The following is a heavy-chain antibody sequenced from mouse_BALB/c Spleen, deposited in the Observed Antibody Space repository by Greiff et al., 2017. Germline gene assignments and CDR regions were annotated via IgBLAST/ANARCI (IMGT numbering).Heavy chain of an antibody. CDR1: GFNIKDYY. J-gene: IGHJ2*01. CDR3: ANWDGDY. V-gene: IGHV14-4*02. CDR2: IDPENGDT. Sequence: EVQLQQSGAELVRSGASVKLSCTASGFNIKDYYMHWVKQRPEQGLEWIGWIDPENGDTEYAPKFQGKATITADTSSNTAYLQLSSLTSEDTAVYYCANWDGDYWGQGTTLTVSS. D-gene: IGHD4-1*01.